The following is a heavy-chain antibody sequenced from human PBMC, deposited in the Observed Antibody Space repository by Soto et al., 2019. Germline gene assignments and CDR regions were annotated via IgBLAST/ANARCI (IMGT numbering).Heavy chain of an antibody. CDR1: GGTFSSYA. CDR3: VREASSGWSFQH. V-gene: IGHV1-69*13. CDR2: IIPIFGTA. J-gene: IGHJ1*01. D-gene: IGHD6-19*01. Sequence: SVKVCCKASGGTFSSYAISWVRQAPGQGLEWMGGIIPIFGTANYAQKFQGRVTITADESTSTAYMELSSLRSEDTAVYYCVREASSGWSFQHWGQGTLVTVSS.